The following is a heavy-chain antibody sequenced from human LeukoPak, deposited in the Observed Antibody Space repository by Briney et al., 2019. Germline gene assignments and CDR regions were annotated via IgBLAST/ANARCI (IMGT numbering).Heavy chain of an antibody. CDR1: GFTFNNYA. CDR2: ISASGGST. V-gene: IGHV3-23*01. J-gene: IGHJ5*02. Sequence: GGSLRLSCAASGFTFNNYAMSWVRQAPGKGLEWVSAISASGGSTYYADSVKGRFTISRDNSKDTLYLQMHSLRAEDTAVYYCANAGRKYYDTSNWFDPWGQGTLVTVSS. CDR3: ANAGRKYYDTSNWFDP. D-gene: IGHD3-22*01.